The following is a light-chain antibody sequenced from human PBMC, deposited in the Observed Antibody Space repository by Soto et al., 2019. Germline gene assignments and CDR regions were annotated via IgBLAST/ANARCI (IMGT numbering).Light chain of an antibody. J-gene: IGLJ1*01. CDR1: SSYVGSYNL. Sequence: QSVLTQPASVSGSPGQSITISCTGTSSYVGSYNLVSWYQQHPGKAPKLMIYEVSKRPSGVSNRFSGSKSGNTASLTISGLQAGDEADYYCCSYAGSSFYVFGTGTKVTVL. CDR2: EVS. CDR3: CSYAGSSFYV. V-gene: IGLV2-23*02.